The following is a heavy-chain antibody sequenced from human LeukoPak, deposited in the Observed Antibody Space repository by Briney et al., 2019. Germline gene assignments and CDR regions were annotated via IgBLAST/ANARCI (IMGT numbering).Heavy chain of an antibody. CDR3: ARGRFCSGGSCYYFDY. CDR1: GGSISSYY. V-gene: IGHV4-59*01. Sequence: SETLSLTCTVYGGSISSYYWSWLRQPPGKGMEWFGYIYYSGKNNYNTPLKSRVTISVDTSKNQFSLKLSSVTAADTAVYYCARGRFCSGGSCYYFDYWGQGTLVTVSS. D-gene: IGHD2-15*01. CDR2: IYYSGKN. J-gene: IGHJ4*02.